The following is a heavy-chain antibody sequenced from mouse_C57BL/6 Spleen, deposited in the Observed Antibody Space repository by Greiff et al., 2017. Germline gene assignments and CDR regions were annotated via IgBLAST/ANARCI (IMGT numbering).Heavy chain of an antibody. CDR1: GYTFTSYW. V-gene: IGHV1-61*01. J-gene: IGHJ2*01. Sequence: QVQLQQPGAELVRPGSSVKLSCKASGYTFTSYWMDWVKQRPGQGLEWIGNIYPSDSETHYNQKFKDKATLTVDKSSSTAYMQPSSLTSEDSAVYYCARGNPEFDYWGQGTTLTVSS. CDR2: IYPSDSET. CDR3: ARGNPEFDY.